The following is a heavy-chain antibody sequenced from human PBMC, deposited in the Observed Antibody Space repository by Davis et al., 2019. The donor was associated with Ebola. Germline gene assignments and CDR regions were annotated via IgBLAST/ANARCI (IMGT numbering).Heavy chain of an antibody. Sequence: GESLKISCAASGFTFSSYWMHWVRQAPGKGLEWVANTNQDGSLKYYVDSMEGRFTISRDNAKKSLYLQMNSLRDEDTAVYYCTRDFQAHLNYYSDSWGQGTLVTVSS. CDR1: GFTFSSYW. V-gene: IGHV3-7*01. CDR3: TRDFQAHLNYYSDS. J-gene: IGHJ4*02. CDR2: TNQDGSLK.